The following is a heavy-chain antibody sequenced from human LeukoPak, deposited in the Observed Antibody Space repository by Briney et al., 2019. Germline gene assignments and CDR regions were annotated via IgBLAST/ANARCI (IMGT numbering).Heavy chain of an antibody. D-gene: IGHD2-15*01. Sequence: PSETLSLTCAVSGGCISSGGYFWIWIRQPPGKGLEWIGYIYHSGSTYYNPSLKSRVTISVDRSKNQFSLKLSSVTAADTAEYYCARVLPYLTIDYWGQGTLVTVSS. V-gene: IGHV4-30-2*01. CDR2: IYHSGST. CDR1: GGCISSGGYF. J-gene: IGHJ4*02. CDR3: ARVLPYLTIDY.